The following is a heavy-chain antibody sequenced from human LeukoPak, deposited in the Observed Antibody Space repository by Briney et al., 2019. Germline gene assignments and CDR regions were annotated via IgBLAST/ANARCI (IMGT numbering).Heavy chain of an antibody. CDR1: GYTFTGYY. D-gene: IGHD2-15*01. V-gene: IGHV1-24*01. Sequence: GASVKVSCKASGYTFTGYYMHWVRQAPGQGLEWMGGFDPEDGETIYAQKFQGRVTMTEDTSTDTAYMELSSLRSEDTAVYYCATRVFCSGGSCHRGLDYWGQGTLVTVSS. CDR2: FDPEDGET. CDR3: ATRVFCSGGSCHRGLDY. J-gene: IGHJ4*02.